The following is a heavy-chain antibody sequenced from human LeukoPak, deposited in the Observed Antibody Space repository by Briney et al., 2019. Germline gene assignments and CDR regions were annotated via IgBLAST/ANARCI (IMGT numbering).Heavy chain of an antibody. CDR3: ARDGHIQGMDV. Sequence: KPSETLSLTCTVSGGSISSGGYYWSWIRQHPGKGLEWIGYIYYSGSTNYNPSLKSRVTISVDTSKNQFSLKLSSVTAADTAVYYCARDGHIQGMDVWGQGTTVTVSS. CDR1: GGSISSGGYY. J-gene: IGHJ6*02. V-gene: IGHV4-61*08. D-gene: IGHD2-21*01. CDR2: IYYSGST.